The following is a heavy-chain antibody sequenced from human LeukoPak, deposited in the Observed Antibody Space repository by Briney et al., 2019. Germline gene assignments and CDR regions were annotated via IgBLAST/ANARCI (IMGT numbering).Heavy chain of an antibody. CDR1: GYTFTSYY. CDR3: ARLEPSLRGSTFDY. D-gene: IGHD5/OR15-5a*01. V-gene: IGHV1-46*01. Sequence: ASVNVSCTASGYTFTSYYMHWVRQAPGQGLEWMGIINPSGGATSYAQKFQGRVTMTRDMSTTTVYMELSSLRSEDTAVYYCARLEPSLRGSTFDYWGQGTLVTVSS. J-gene: IGHJ4*02. CDR2: INPSGGAT.